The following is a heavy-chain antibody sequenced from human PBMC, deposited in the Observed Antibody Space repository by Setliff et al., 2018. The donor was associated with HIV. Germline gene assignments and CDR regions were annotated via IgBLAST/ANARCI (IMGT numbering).Heavy chain of an antibody. Sequence: ASVKVSCKASGYIFTNYGISWVRQAPGQGLEWMGWMTPYSGNTGYAQKFQGRVSMTRNTSISTAYMELSSLRSEDTAVYYCARVGSYWTQFDYWGQGTLVTVSS. CDR1: GYIFTNYG. D-gene: IGHD2-15*01. V-gene: IGHV1-8*02. CDR2: MTPYSGNT. J-gene: IGHJ4*01. CDR3: ARVGSYWTQFDY.